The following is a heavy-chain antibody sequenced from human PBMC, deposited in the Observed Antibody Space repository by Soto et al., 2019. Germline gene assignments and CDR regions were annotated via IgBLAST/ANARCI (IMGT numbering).Heavy chain of an antibody. CDR3: ARSYDSSGRPRHYFDY. D-gene: IGHD3-22*01. CDR2: VYDSGST. Sequence: SETLSLTCTVSGGSISSYYWSWIRQPPGNGLEYIGYVYDSGSTKYHPSLKSRVTISLDTSKNQFSLKLSSVTAADTAVYYCARSYDSSGRPRHYFDYWGQGALVTVS. CDR1: GGSISSYY. J-gene: IGHJ4*02. V-gene: IGHV4-59*01.